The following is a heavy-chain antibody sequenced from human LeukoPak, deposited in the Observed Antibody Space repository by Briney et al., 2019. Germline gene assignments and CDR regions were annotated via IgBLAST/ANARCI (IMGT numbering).Heavy chain of an antibody. Sequence: GGSLRLSCAASGFTFSSYGMHWVRQAPGKGLEWVAFIRYDGSNKYYADSVKGRFTISRDNSKNTLYLQMNSLRTEDTAVFYCASQSYGLFEYWGQGTLVTVSS. J-gene: IGHJ4*02. CDR3: ASQSYGLFEY. CDR1: GFTFSSYG. D-gene: IGHD3-10*01. V-gene: IGHV3-30*02. CDR2: IRYDGSNK.